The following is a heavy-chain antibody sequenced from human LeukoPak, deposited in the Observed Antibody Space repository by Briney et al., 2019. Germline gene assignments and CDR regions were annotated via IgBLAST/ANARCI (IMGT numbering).Heavy chain of an antibody. Sequence: VGSLRLSCAASGFTFSSYWMSWVRQAPGKGLEWVANIKQDGSEKYYADSVKGRFTISRDNSKNTLYLQMNSLRAEDTAVYYCAKVKKALIAVAYFDYWGQGTLVTVSS. CDR1: GFTFSSYW. D-gene: IGHD6-19*01. V-gene: IGHV3-7*01. CDR2: IKQDGSEK. J-gene: IGHJ4*02. CDR3: AKVKKALIAVAYFDY.